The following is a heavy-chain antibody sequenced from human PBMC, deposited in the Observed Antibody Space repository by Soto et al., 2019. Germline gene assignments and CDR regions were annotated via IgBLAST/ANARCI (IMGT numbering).Heavy chain of an antibody. CDR1: GFTFSSYA. J-gene: IGHJ4*02. D-gene: IGHD6-13*01. V-gene: IGHV3-23*01. CDR3: AKDRLGSSSQTNHDY. Sequence: EVQLLESGGGWVQPGGSLRLSCAASGFTFSSYAMSWVRQAPGKGLEWVSAISGSGGSTYYADSVKGRFTISRDNSKNTLYLQMNSLRAEDTAVYYCAKDRLGSSSQTNHDYWGQGTLVTVSS. CDR2: ISGSGGST.